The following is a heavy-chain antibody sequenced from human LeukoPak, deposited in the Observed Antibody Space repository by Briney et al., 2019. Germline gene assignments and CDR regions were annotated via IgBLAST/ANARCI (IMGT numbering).Heavy chain of an antibody. Sequence: SETLSLTCIVSGASIASTSYYWGWVRHPPGKGLEWIGSIYYTGTTYYNPSLESRVTISVDTSKNHFFLKLSAVTAADTSVYYCAKHRRYSFWDYWGQGSLVTVSS. CDR2: IYYTGTT. V-gene: IGHV4-39*01. J-gene: IGHJ4*02. CDR3: AKHRRYSFWDY. CDR1: GASIASTSYY. D-gene: IGHD5-18*01.